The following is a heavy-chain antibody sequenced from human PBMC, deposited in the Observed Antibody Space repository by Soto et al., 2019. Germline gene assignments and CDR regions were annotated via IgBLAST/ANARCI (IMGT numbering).Heavy chain of an antibody. CDR2: IYYSGST. V-gene: IGHV4-59*01. Sequence: SETLSLTCTVSGGSISSYYWSWIRQPPGKGLEWIGYIYYSGSTNYNPSLKSRVTISVDTSKNQFSLKLSSVTAADTAVYYCARDLDDCSRTSCYVGGFDPWGKGTLVTVS. J-gene: IGHJ5*02. D-gene: IGHD2-2*01. CDR3: ARDLDDCSRTSCYVGGFDP. CDR1: GGSISSYY.